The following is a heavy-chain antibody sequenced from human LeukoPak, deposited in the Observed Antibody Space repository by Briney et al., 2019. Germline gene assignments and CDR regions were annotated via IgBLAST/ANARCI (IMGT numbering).Heavy chain of an antibody. CDR2: ISSNGGST. Sequence: GGSLRLSCAASGFTFSSYAMHWVRQAPGKGLEYVSAISSNGGSTYYANSVKGRFTISRDNSKNTPYLQMGSLRSDDTAVYYCARVRLWFGDYYFDYWGQGTLVTVSS. V-gene: IGHV3-64*01. J-gene: IGHJ4*02. CDR3: ARVRLWFGDYYFDY. D-gene: IGHD3-10*01. CDR1: GFTFSSYA.